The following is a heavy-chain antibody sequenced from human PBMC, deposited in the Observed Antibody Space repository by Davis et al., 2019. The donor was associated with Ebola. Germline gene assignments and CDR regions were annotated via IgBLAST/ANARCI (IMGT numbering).Heavy chain of an antibody. CDR3: ARPSRDGSGSLVFDY. CDR2: IYPGDSDT. V-gene: IGHV5-51*01. CDR1: GYSFSSYW. Sequence: GESLKISCKGSGYSFSSYWIGWVRQMPGKGLEWMGIIYPGDSDTRYSPSFQGQVTISADKSISTAYLQWSSLKASDTAMYYCARPSRDGSGSLVFDYWGQGTLVTVSS. J-gene: IGHJ4*02. D-gene: IGHD3-10*01.